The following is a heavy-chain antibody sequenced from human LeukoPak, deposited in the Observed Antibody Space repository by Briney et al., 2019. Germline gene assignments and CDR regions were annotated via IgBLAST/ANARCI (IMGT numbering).Heavy chain of an antibody. V-gene: IGHV3-30*03. D-gene: IGHD3-10*01. CDR2: ISYDGSNK. CDR3: ASRGRITVAFDI. CDR1: GFTFSNYR. J-gene: IGHJ3*02. Sequence: GGSLRLSCAASGFTFSNYRMNWVRQAPGKGLEWVAVISYDGSNKYYADSVKGRFTISRDNSKNTLYLQMNSLRAEDTAVYYCASRGRITVAFDIWGQGTMVTVSS.